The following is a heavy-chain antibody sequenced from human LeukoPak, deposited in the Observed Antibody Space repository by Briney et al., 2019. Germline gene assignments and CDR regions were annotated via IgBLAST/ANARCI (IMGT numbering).Heavy chain of an antibody. CDR2: IYHSGRT. J-gene: IGHJ5*01. D-gene: IGHD2-8*01. Sequence: SETLSLTCTVSGYSISSGDYWGWIRQPPGKGLEWIGSIYHSGRTYYNPSLKSRVTISVDTSKNQFSLNLSSVTAADTAMYYCARAVLATKSEHWFDSWGQGTLVTVSS. CDR1: GYSISSGDY. V-gene: IGHV4-38-2*02. CDR3: ARAVLATKSEHWFDS.